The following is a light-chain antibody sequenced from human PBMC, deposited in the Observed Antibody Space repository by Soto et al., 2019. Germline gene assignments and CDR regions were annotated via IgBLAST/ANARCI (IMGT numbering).Light chain of an antibody. CDR3: QHYNDWPPIT. CDR1: QSVRNN. CDR2: YAS. V-gene: IGKV3-15*01. J-gene: IGKJ5*01. Sequence: EIMMPQSPATLSVSPGESATLSCRASQSVRNNLAWYQHKPGQAPRLLIYYASTRATGIPGRFSGSGSVTEFTLTINSLQSEDFALYDYQHYNDWPPITFGQGTRLEIK.